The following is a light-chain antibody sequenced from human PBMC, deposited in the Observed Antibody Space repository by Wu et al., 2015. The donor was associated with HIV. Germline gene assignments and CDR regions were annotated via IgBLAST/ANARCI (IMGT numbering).Light chain of an antibody. Sequence: EIVLTQSPATLSLSPGDRATLSCRASQSVSNYLAWFQQKPGQAPRLLIYDTSNKATGIPPRFSGSGSGTDSTLTISSLEPEDFALYFCQQRSNWPWTFGQGTKVEI. CDR3: QQRSNWPWT. CDR2: DTS. J-gene: IGKJ1*01. V-gene: IGKV3-11*01. CDR1: QSVSNY.